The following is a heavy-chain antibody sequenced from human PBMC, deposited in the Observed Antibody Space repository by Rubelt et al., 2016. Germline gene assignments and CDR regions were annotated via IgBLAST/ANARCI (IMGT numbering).Heavy chain of an antibody. CDR2: INHSGST. D-gene: IGHD6-13*01. J-gene: IGHJ4*02. V-gene: IGHV4-34*01. Sequence: QVQLQQWGAGLLTPSETLSLTCAVYGGSFSGYYWSWIRQPPGKWLEWIGEINHSGSTNYNPSLKSRVTISVDTSKNQFSLKLSAVTAADTAIYYCVRVGYTSSWYPFDYWGQGTLVTVSS. CDR3: VRVGYTSSWYPFDY. CDR1: GGSFSGYY.